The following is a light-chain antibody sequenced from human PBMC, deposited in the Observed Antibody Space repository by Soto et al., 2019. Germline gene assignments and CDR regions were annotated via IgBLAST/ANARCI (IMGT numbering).Light chain of an antibody. CDR1: SDDVGGYTY. Sequence: QSALTQPRSVSGSPGQSVTISCAGTSDDVGGYTYVSWYQHHPGKAPKLMIYDVSKRPSGVPDRFSGSKSGNTASLTISGLQAEDEADYYCCSYAGSSTLVFGGGTKLTVL. V-gene: IGLV2-11*01. CDR2: DVS. J-gene: IGLJ3*02. CDR3: CSYAGSSTLV.